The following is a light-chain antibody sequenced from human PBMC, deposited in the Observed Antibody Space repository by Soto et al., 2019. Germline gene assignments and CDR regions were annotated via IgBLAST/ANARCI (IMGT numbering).Light chain of an antibody. Sequence: DIQMTQSPSSLSASVGDRITITCRASQSISRYLNWYQHKPGKAPKLLINAASSLGRGVPSRFSGGGSGTDFTLNISSLQPDDFATYYCQQNYRATPWTFGQGTKVDIK. J-gene: IGKJ1*01. CDR2: AAS. CDR3: QQNYRATPWT. CDR1: QSISRY. V-gene: IGKV1-39*01.